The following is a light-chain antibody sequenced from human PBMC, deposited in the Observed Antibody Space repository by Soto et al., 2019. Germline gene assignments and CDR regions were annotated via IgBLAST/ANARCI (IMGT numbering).Light chain of an antibody. CDR2: EVT. J-gene: IGLJ1*01. CDR3: SSYTTSSTVV. Sequence: QSALTQPASVFGSPGQSITISCTGTSSDVGGYNFVSWYQQLPGKAPKLMIYEVTSRPSGVSNRFSGSKSGNTASLTISGLQPEDDADYYCSSYTTSSTVVFGTGTKVTVL. V-gene: IGLV2-14*03. CDR1: SSDVGGYNF.